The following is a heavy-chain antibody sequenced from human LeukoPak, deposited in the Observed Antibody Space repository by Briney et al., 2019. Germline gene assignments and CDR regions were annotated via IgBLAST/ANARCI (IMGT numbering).Heavy chain of an antibody. CDR2: ISTSGTT. J-gene: IGHJ4*02. D-gene: IGHD1-26*01. CDR3: AREATVVGATII. Sequence: SETLSLTCTVSGGSVTTYYWSWIRQSAGKGLEWISHISTSGTTTYNPSLKSRVTMSVDTSKNRFSLKLTSVTAADTAVYYCAREATVVGATIIWGQGTLVTVSS. V-gene: IGHV4-4*07. CDR1: GGSVTTYY.